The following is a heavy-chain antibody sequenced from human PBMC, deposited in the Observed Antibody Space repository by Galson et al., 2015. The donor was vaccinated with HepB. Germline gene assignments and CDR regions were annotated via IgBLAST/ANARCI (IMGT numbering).Heavy chain of an antibody. D-gene: IGHD2-15*01. J-gene: IGHJ6*02. Sequence: CKVSGYTLTELSMHWVRQAPGKGLEWMGGFDPEDGETIYAQKFQGRVTMTEDTSTDTAYMELSSLRSEDTAVYYCATRSWGYCSGGSCYSYYYYGMDVWGQGTTVTVSS. CDR2: FDPEDGET. CDR3: ATRSWGYCSGGSCYSYYYYGMDV. CDR1: GYTLTELS. V-gene: IGHV1-24*01.